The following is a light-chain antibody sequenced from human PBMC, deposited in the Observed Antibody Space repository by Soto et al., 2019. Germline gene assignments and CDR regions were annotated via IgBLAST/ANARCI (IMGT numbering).Light chain of an antibody. Sequence: QSVLTQSPSASASLGASVKLTCTLSSGHSSYAIAWHQQQPEKGPRYLMKLNSDGSHSKGDGIPDRFSGSSSGAERYLTISRLQSEDEADYYCQTWDTGIQVFGGGTQLTVL. J-gene: IGLJ3*02. CDR1: SGHSSYA. V-gene: IGLV4-69*02. CDR3: QTWDTGIQV. CDR2: LNSDGSH.